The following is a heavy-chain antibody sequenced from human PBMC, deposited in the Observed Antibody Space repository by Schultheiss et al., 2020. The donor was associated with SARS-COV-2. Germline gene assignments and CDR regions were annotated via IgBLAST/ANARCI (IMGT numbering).Heavy chain of an antibody. CDR3: ASDMGHYYGMDV. D-gene: IGHD3-10*01. CDR1: GFTFSSYG. V-gene: IGHV3-33*01. J-gene: IGHJ6*02. Sequence: GGSLRLSCAASGFTFSSYGMHWVRQAPGKGLEWVAVIWYDGSNKYYADSVKGRFTISRDNSKNTLYLQMNSLRAEDTAVYYCASDMGHYYGMDVWGQGTTVTVSS. CDR2: IWYDGSNK.